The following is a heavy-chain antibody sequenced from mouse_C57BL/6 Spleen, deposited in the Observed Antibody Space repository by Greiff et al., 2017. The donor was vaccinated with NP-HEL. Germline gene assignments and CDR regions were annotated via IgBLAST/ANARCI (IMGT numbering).Heavy chain of an antibody. J-gene: IGHJ1*03. V-gene: IGHV1-64*01. CDR1: GYTFTSYW. D-gene: IGHD1-1*01. CDR2: IHPNSGST. CDR3: ARGGMAYGSGPYWYCDV. Sequence: QVQLQQPGAELVKPGASVKLSCKASGYTFTSYWMHWVKQRPGQGLEWIGMIHPNSGSTNYNEKFKSKATLTVDKSSSTAYMQLSSLTSEDSAVYYCARGGMAYGSGPYWYCDVWGTGTTVTVSS.